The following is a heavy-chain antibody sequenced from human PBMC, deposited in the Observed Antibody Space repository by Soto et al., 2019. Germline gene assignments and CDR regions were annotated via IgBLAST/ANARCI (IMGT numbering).Heavy chain of an antibody. V-gene: IGHV4-31*03. D-gene: IGHD3-3*01. J-gene: IGHJ6*03. Sequence: SETLSLTCTVSGGSISSGGYYWSWIRQHPGKGLEWIGYIYYSGSTYYNPSLKSRVTISVDTSKNQFSLKLSSVTAADTAVYYCARDIKFWSGYYYYYYMDVWGKGTTVTVSS. CDR3: ARDIKFWSGYYYYYYMDV. CDR2: IYYSGST. CDR1: GGSISSGGYY.